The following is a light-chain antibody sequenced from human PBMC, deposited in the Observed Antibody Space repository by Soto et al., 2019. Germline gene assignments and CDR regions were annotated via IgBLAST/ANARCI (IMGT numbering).Light chain of an antibody. J-gene: IGLJ3*02. V-gene: IGLV2-23*02. CDR2: ELS. CDR1: SSDAGTYNL. CDR3: CSREVCYSWV. Sequence: QSALTQPASVSGSPGQSITISCTGTSSDAGTYNLVSWYQQHPGKAPKLIIYELSKRPSGVSYRLSGSKSGYSSSLTIAGLQAEDEGDYDCCSREVCYSWVLGGGTKLTVL.